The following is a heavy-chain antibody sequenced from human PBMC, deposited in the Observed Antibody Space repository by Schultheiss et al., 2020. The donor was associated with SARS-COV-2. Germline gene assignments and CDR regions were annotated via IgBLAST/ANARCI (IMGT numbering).Heavy chain of an antibody. D-gene: IGHD3-16*01. CDR1: GFSLSTSGVG. Sequence: SGPTLVKPTQTLTLTCTFSGFSLSTSGVGVGWIRQPPGKALEWLARIDWDDDKFYSTSLKTRLTITKDTSKNQVVLTMTNMDPVDTATYYCARTSLRGVHDAFDIWGQGTMVTVSS. CDR2: IDWDDDK. CDR3: ARTSLRGVHDAFDI. V-gene: IGHV2-70*04. J-gene: IGHJ3*02.